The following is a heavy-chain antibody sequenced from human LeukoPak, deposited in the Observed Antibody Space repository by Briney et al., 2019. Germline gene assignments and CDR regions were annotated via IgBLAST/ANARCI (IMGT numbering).Heavy chain of an antibody. V-gene: IGHV4-59*08. CDR2: IYHSGST. CDR1: GGSISSYY. J-gene: IGHJ4*02. CDR3: ARFVGSGSYYSPDY. Sequence: PSETLSLTCTVSGGSISSYYWSWIRQPPGKGLEWIGNIYHSGSTYYNPSLKSRVTISIDTSKNQFSLKLSSVTAADTAVYYCARFVGSGSYYSPDYWGQGTLVTVSS. D-gene: IGHD3-10*01.